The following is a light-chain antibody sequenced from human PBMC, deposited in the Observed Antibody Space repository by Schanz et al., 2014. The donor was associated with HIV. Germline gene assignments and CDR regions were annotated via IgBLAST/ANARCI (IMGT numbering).Light chain of an antibody. CDR2: NDH. V-gene: IGLV1-44*01. CDR3: AAWDDSLNGWV. Sequence: QSVLTQPPSASGTPGQRVTISCSGSSSNFRSNAVNWYQQLPGTAPRLLLYNDHFRPSGVPDRFSGSQSGTSASLAISGLQSEDEADYYCAAWDDSLNGWVFGGGTKLTVL. CDR1: SSNFRSNA. J-gene: IGLJ3*02.